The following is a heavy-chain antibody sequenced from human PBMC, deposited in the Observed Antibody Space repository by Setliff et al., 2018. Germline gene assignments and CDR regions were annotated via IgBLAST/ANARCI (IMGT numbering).Heavy chain of an antibody. Sequence: SVKVSCKASGDTFRSYGISWVRQAPGQGLEWMGGTIPMFGSTSYAQKFQGRFTIITDESTTTAYMELSSLGSEDTAVYYCVREGVDTRSSTDYRCYMDVWGKGATVTVSS. CDR2: TIPMFGST. D-gene: IGHD5-18*01. CDR3: VREGVDTRSSTDYRCYMDV. CDR1: GDTFRSYG. V-gene: IGHV1-69*05. J-gene: IGHJ6*03.